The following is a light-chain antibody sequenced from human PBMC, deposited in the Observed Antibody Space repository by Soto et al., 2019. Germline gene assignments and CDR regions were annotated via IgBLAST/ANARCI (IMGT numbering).Light chain of an antibody. J-gene: IGLJ2*01. CDR1: SSNIGAGYD. V-gene: IGLV1-40*01. CDR3: TSYTSSSSVL. CDR2: EVS. Sequence: QSVLTQPPSVSGAPGQRVTISCTGNSSNIGAGYDVHWYQQLPGKAPKLMIYEVSNRPSGVSTRFSGSKSGNTASLTISGLQAEDEADYYCTSYTSSSSVLFGGGTKLTVL.